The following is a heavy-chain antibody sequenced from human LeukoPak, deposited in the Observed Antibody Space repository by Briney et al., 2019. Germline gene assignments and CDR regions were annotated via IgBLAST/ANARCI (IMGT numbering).Heavy chain of an antibody. V-gene: IGHV3-15*01. J-gene: IGHJ4*02. CDR1: GFTFSNAY. CDR2: IKSKTDGGTT. Sequence: TTGGPLRLSCAASGFTFSNAYMNWVRQAPGKGLEWVGRIKSKTDGGTTDYAAPVKGRFTISRDASNNTLYLQMNSLTTEDTAVYYCTTAFKPAASDYWGQGTLVTVSS. D-gene: IGHD2-2*01. CDR3: TTAFKPAASDY.